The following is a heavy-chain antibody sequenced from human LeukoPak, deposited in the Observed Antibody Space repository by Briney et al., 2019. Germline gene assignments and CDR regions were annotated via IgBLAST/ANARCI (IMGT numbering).Heavy chain of an antibody. V-gene: IGHV4-30-4*01. CDR2: VYWSGST. D-gene: IGHD2-2*01. CDR3: ARSPRGIGSSSAWIFYFGS. J-gene: IGHJ4*02. Sequence: SQTLSLTCTVSGGSISSRDYYWSWIRQPPGKGLEWIGYVYWSGSTYNNPSLESRVTISVDTSKNQFSLQLRSVTAADTAVYYCARSPRGIGSSSAWIFYFGSWGQGTLVTVSS. CDR1: GGSISSRDYY.